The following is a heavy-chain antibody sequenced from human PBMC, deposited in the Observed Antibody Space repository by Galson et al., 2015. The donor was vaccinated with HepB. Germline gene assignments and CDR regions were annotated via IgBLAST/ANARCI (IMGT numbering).Heavy chain of an antibody. D-gene: IGHD3-22*01. J-gene: IGHJ4*02. CDR3: ARDPTGIVVSNFDY. CDR2: INPNSGGT. CDR1: GYTFTGYY. V-gene: IGHV1-2*02. Sequence: SVKVSCKASGYTFTGYYMHWVRQAPGQGLEWMGWINPNSGGTNYAQKFQGRVTMTRDTSISTAYMELSRLRSDDTAVYYCARDPTGIVVSNFDYWGQGTLITVSS.